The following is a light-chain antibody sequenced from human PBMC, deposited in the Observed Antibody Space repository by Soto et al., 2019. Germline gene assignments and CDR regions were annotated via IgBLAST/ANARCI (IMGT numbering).Light chain of an antibody. Sequence: DLVMTQSPLSLPVTPGEPASISCRSSQSLLHRDGYNYLEWYLQKPGQSPQLLIYLGSNRASGVPERFSGSGSGTDFTLQISRVEAEDVGIYYCMQSLLLRTFGQGTKVEI. J-gene: IGKJ1*01. CDR1: QSLLHRDGYNY. CDR3: MQSLLLRT. V-gene: IGKV2-28*01. CDR2: LGS.